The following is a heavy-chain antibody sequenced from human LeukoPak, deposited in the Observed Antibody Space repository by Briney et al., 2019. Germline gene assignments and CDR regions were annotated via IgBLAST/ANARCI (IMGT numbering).Heavy chain of an antibody. CDR3: ARRVVVVTAIPSYYFDY. J-gene: IGHJ4*02. V-gene: IGHV4-39*01. CDR1: GCSISSSSCY. D-gene: IGHD2-21*02. CDR2: IDYSGCT. Sequence: KSSETLSFTCTGSGCSISSSSCYWGWIRQPPGKGRVWIGSIDYSGCTYYNPSLKSRVPISVDTSKNQFSLKLSSVPAADTAVYYCARRVVVVTAIPSYYFDYWGQGTLVTVSS.